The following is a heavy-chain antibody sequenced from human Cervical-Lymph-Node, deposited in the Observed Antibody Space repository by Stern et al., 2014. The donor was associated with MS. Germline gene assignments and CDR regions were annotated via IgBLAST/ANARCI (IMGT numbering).Heavy chain of an antibody. V-gene: IGHV3-53*01. D-gene: IGHD4-11*01. CDR3: VRGHSQAYDY. CDR1: GFNVNTYY. J-gene: IGHJ4*02. Sequence: QLVQSGGGLIQPGGSLRLSCAASGFNVNTYYMSWVRQAPGKGLEWVATMYSGGSTYAADSVKGRFTISRDTSRNTLSLQMNNLRAEDMAVYYCVRGHSQAYDYWGQGTLVTVSS. CDR2: MYSGGST.